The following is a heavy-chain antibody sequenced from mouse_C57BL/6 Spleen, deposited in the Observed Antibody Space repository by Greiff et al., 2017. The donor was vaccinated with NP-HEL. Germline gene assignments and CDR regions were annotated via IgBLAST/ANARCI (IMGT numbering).Heavy chain of an antibody. CDR3: ARGSGYFAWFAY. D-gene: IGHD3-2*02. J-gene: IGHJ3*01. Sequence: QVQLKQSGAELVRPGASVKLSCKASGYTFTDYYINWVKQRPGQGLEWIARIYPGSGNTYYNEKFKGKATLTAEKSSSTAYMQLSSLTSEDSAVYFCARGSGYFAWFAYWGQGTLVTVSA. CDR2: IYPGSGNT. CDR1: GYTFTDYY. V-gene: IGHV1-76*01.